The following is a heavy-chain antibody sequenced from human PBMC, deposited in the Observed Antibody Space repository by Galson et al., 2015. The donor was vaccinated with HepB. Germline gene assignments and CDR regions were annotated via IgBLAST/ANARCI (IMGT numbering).Heavy chain of an antibody. Sequence: LRLSCAASGFTFSSYAMSWVRQAPGKGLEWVSAISGSGGSTYYADSVKGRFTISRDNSKNTLYLQMNSLRAEDTAVYYCAKDYDFWSGYYGYWGQGTLVTVSS. D-gene: IGHD3-3*01. CDR2: ISGSGGST. CDR1: GFTFSSYA. CDR3: AKDYDFWSGYYGY. J-gene: IGHJ4*02. V-gene: IGHV3-23*01.